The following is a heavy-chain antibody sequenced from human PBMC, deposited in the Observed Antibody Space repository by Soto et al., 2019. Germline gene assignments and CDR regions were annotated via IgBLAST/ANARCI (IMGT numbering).Heavy chain of an antibody. CDR3: ASSDYYDSSGYPHAFDI. Sequence: GASVKVSCTASGGTFSSYAISWVRQAPGQGLEWMGGIIPIFGTANYAQKFQGRVTITADESTSTAYMELSSLRSEDTAVYYCASSDYYDSSGYPHAFDIWGQGTMVTVSS. CDR2: IIPIFGTA. CDR1: GGTFSSYA. D-gene: IGHD3-22*01. J-gene: IGHJ3*02. V-gene: IGHV1-69*13.